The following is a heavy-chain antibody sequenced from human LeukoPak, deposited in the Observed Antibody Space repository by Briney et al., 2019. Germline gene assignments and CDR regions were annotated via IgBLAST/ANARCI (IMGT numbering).Heavy chain of an antibody. J-gene: IGHJ1*01. CDR1: GGSISSGGYY. D-gene: IGHD2-15*01. CDR3: ALGYCGGGSCYAREYFQH. V-gene: IGHV4-31*03. Sequence: SETLSLTCTVSGGSISSGGYYWTWIRQHPGKGLEWIGYIYYSGSTYYNPSLKSRVTISVDTSKNQFSLRLSSVPAADTAVYYCALGYCGGGSCYAREYFQHWGQGTLVTVSS. CDR2: IYYSGST.